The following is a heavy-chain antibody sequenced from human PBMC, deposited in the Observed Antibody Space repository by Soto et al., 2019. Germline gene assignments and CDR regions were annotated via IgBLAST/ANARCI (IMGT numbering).Heavy chain of an antibody. CDR1: GFTVSSNY. V-gene: IGHV3-66*01. Sequence: GGSLRLSCAASGFTVSSNYMSWVRQAPGKGLEWVSVIYSGGSTYYADSVKGRFTISRDNSKNTLYLQMNSLRSEDTAIYYCAREIDRQLARYFDYWGQGTLVTVSS. CDR3: AREIDRQLARYFDY. CDR2: IYSGGST. D-gene: IGHD6-6*01. J-gene: IGHJ4*02.